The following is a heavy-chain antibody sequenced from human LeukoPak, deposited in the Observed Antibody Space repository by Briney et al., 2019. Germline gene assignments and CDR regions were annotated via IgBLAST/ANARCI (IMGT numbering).Heavy chain of an antibody. D-gene: IGHD1-26*01. J-gene: IGHJ4*02. Sequence: ASVTVSCKASGYTFTGYYMHWVRQAPGQGLEWMGWINPNSGGTNYAQKFQGRVTMTRDTSISTAYMELSRLRSDDTAVYYCARAWELLNPYYFDYWGQGTLVTVSS. CDR3: ARAWELLNPYYFDY. CDR1: GYTFTGYY. CDR2: INPNSGGT. V-gene: IGHV1-2*02.